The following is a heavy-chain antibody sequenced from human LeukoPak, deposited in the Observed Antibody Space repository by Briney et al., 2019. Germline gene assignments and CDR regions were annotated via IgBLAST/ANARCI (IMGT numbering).Heavy chain of an antibody. V-gene: IGHV3-7*05. CDR1: GFTFSGYW. CDR2: IKVDGSEK. J-gene: IGHJ4*02. Sequence: PGGSLRLSCAASGFTFSGYWMSWVRQAPGKGLEWVANIKVDGSEKYYVDSVKGRFTISRDNAKNSLYLQMNSLRAEDTAVYYCARLVNWGSSDYWGQGTLVTVSS. CDR3: ARLVNWGSSDY. D-gene: IGHD7-27*01.